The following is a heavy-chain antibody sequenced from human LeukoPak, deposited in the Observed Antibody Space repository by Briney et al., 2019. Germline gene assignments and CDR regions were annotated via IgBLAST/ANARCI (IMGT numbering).Heavy chain of an antibody. D-gene: IGHD3-10*01. Sequence: LSLTCTVSGGSISSSSYYWGWIRQAPGKGLEWVSFISGSISYTNYADSVKGRFTISRDNAKNSLYLQMNSLRAEDTAVYYCARVRSVRGVNYYFDYWGQGTLVTVSS. CDR3: ARVRSVRGVNYYFDY. J-gene: IGHJ4*02. V-gene: IGHV3-11*05. CDR1: GGSISSSSYY. CDR2: ISGSISYT.